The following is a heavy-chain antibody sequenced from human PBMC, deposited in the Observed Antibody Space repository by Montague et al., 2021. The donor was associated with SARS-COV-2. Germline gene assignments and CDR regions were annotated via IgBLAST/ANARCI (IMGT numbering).Heavy chain of an antibody. Sequence: SETLSLTCTVSGGSMMSPSFHWDWIRQAPGKGLEWIGSIYYGGTTYFNPSLRSRVTLSVDTPRNQFSLELSSLTAADTAVYYCARRLTVWTVYAKSVYFDYWGQGMLVTVSS. V-gene: IGHV4-39*01. CDR1: GGSMMSPSFH. CDR2: IYYGGTT. CDR3: ARRLTVWTVYAKSVYFDY. J-gene: IGHJ4*02. D-gene: IGHD3/OR15-3a*01.